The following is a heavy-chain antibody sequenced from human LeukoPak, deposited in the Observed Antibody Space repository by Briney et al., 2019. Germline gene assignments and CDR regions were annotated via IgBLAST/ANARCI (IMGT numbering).Heavy chain of an antibody. J-gene: IGHJ5*02. CDR1: GFTFSDYY. V-gene: IGHV3-11*01. CDR2: ISSSGSTI. D-gene: IGHD2-2*01. CDR3: ARDLRVIHCSSTSCNGFDP. Sequence: KPGGSLRLSCTASGFTFSDYYMSSIRQAPGKGLEWVSYISSSGSTIYYADSVKGRFTISRDNAKNSLYLHMNSLRAEDTAVYYCARDLRVIHCSSTSCNGFDPWGQGTLVTVSS.